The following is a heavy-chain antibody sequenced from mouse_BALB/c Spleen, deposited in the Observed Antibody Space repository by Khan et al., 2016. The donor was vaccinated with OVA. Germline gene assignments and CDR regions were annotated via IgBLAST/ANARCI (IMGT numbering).Heavy chain of an antibody. CDR2: ISTLAYSI. J-gene: IGHJ4*01. V-gene: IGHV5-15*02. Sequence: EVQGVESGGGLVQPGGSRKLSCAASGFTFRDYGMAWVRQAPGKGPEWVSFISTLAYSIYYADTVTGRFTISRENAKNTQYLEMSSLRSEDTAMYYCARSWAMDYWGQGTSVTVSS. CDR1: GFTFRDYG. CDR3: ARSWAMDY.